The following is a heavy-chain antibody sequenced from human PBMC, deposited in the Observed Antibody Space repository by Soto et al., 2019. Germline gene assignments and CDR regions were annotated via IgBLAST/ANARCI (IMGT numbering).Heavy chain of an antibody. J-gene: IGHJ4*02. CDR3: ARLGHPGH. CDR1: GGSLRNSV. V-gene: IGHV1-69*01. Sequence: QVQLVQSGAEVKKPGSSVKVSCTASGGSLRNSVISWVRQAPAQRLEWMGGVIPILGTANYAQKFQGRVTMTADEATSTAYMDLRGLSPDDTAVYYCARLGHPGHWGPGTLVIVSS. CDR2: VIPILGTA.